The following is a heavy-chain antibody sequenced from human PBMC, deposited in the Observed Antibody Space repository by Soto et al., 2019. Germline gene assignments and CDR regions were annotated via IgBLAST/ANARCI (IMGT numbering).Heavy chain of an antibody. J-gene: IGHJ4*02. CDR3: ARLEVLLWFGELLRGPFFDY. V-gene: IGHV4-4*02. D-gene: IGHD3-10*01. CDR2: IYHSGST. Sequence: QVQLQESGPGLVKPSGTLSLTCAVSGGSISSSNWWSWVRQPPGKGLEWIGEIYHSGSTNYNPSLKSRVTISVDKSKNQFSLKLSSVTAADTAGYYCARLEVLLWFGELLRGPFFDYWGQGTLVTVSS. CDR1: GGSISSSNW.